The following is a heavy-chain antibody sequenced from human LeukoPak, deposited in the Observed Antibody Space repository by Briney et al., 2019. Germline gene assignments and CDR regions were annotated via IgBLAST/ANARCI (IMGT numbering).Heavy chain of an antibody. D-gene: IGHD2-15*01. CDR2: ILYDGSTR. J-gene: IGHJ4*02. CDR3: AKAPVTTCRGAFCYPFDY. Sequence: PGGALLLSCAASGFNFSSYAMHCVRQAPGKGLVGVAVILYDGSTRYYAHSVKARFSISRDSSKNTLFLQMNRLRPEGAAVYYCAKAPVTTCRGAFCYPFDYWGLGTLVTVSS. CDR1: GFNFSSYA. V-gene: IGHV3-30*04.